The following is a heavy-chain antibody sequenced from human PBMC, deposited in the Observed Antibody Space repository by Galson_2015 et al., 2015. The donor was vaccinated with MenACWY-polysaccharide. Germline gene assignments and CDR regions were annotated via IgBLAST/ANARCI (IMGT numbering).Heavy chain of an antibody. CDR2: IKEDGSEK. Sequence: SLRLSCAASGFTFSNFWMTWVRQAPGKGLEWMANIKEDGSEKDYVGSVKGRFTISRDNAKNSLYLQMNSLRAGDTAVYYCARIVGGGLDVWGQGTTVTVSS. CDR3: ARIVGGGLDV. D-gene: IGHD1-26*01. J-gene: IGHJ6*02. V-gene: IGHV3-7*01. CDR1: GFTFSNFW.